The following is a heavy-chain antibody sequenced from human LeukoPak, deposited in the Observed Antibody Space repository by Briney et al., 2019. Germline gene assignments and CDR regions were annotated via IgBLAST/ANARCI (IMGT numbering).Heavy chain of an antibody. Sequence: GASVKVSCKASGYTFTSYDINWVRQATGQGLEWMGWMNPNSGNTGYAQKFQGRVTMTRNTTISTAYMELSSLRSEDTAVYYCATYDYVWGSYRYFDYWGQGTLVTVSS. CDR2: MNPNSGNT. J-gene: IGHJ4*02. V-gene: IGHV1-8*01. CDR1: GYTFTSYD. D-gene: IGHD3-16*02. CDR3: ATYDYVWGSYRYFDY.